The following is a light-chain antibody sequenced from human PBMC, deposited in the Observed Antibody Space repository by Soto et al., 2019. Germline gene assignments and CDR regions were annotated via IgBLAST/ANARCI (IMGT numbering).Light chain of an antibody. Sequence: EIVLTQSPATLSLSPGARATLSCRASQSVSSYLAWYQQKPGQAPRLLIYDASNRATGIPARFSGSGSGTDFTLTISSLEPEDFATYYCQQYATYSWTFGQGTKVDIK. J-gene: IGKJ1*01. CDR1: QSVSSY. V-gene: IGKV3-11*01. CDR3: QQYATYSWT. CDR2: DAS.